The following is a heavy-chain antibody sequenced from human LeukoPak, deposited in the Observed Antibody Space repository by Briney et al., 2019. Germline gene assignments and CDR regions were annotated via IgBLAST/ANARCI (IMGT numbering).Heavy chain of an antibody. CDR1: GFTISSYA. J-gene: IGHJ4*02. CDR2: ISSNGGST. D-gene: IGHD5-24*01. CDR3: VEGGGREMATFFDY. Sequence: GGSLRLSCSASGFTISSYAMHWVRQAPGKGLEYVSAISSNGGSTYYADSVKGRFTISRDNSKNTLYLQMSSLRAEDTAVYYCVEGGGREMATFFDYWGQGTLVTVSS. V-gene: IGHV3-64D*06.